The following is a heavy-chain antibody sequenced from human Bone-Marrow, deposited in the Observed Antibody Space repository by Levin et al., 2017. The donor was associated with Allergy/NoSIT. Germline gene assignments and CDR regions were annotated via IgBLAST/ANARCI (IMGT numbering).Heavy chain of an antibody. V-gene: IGHV3-21*01. CDR2: ISSSSSYT. J-gene: IGHJ4*01. D-gene: IGHD3/OR15-3a*01. CDR1: GFTLSTYS. Sequence: GGSLRLSCAASGFTLSTYSMNWVRQAPGKGLEWVSSISSSSSYTYYADSVKGRFTSSRDNAKNSLYLQMNSLRAEDTAVYYCARASDHFLTSYILGYWGQGSLVTVSS. CDR3: ARASDHFLTSYILGY.